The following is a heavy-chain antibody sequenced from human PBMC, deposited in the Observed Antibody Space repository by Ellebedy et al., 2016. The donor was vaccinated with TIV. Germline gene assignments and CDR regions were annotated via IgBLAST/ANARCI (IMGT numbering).Heavy chain of an antibody. CDR3: ARDGWLQLLEPFDF. Sequence: GESLKISXAASGFTFSIYGMHWVRQAPGKGLEWVSYISSSGNTIYYADSVKGRFTISRDNAKNSLYLQMNSLRAEDTAVYYCARDGWLQLLEPFDFWGQGTLVTVSS. CDR1: GFTFSIYG. J-gene: IGHJ4*02. V-gene: IGHV3-48*04. D-gene: IGHD5-24*01. CDR2: ISSSGNTI.